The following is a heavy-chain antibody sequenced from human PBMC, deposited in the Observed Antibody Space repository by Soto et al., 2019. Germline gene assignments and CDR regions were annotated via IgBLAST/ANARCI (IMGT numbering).Heavy chain of an antibody. D-gene: IGHD2-2*02. Sequence: SETLSLTCTVSGGSISSSSYYWGWIRQPPGKGLEWIGYIYHSGSTYYNPSLKSRVTISVDRSKNQFSLKLSSVTAADTAVYYCARKGELYTFDPWGQGTLVTVSS. V-gene: IGHV4-30-2*01. CDR3: ARKGELYTFDP. CDR1: GGSISSSSYY. J-gene: IGHJ5*02. CDR2: IYHSGST.